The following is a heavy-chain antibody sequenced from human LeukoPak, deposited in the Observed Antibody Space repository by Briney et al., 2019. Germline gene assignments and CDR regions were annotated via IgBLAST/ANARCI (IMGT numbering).Heavy chain of an antibody. D-gene: IGHD3-22*01. V-gene: IGHV5-51*01. Sequence: NRGESLKISCKGSGYSFTSYWIGWVLQMPGKGLEWMVIIYPGDSDTRYSPSFQGQVTISADKSISTAYLQWSSLKASDTAMYYCARRHYYYDRSGFYDYFDTWGQGTQVTVTS. CDR2: IYPGDSDT. CDR3: ARRHYYYDRSGFYDYFDT. CDR1: GYSFTSYW. J-gene: IGHJ4*02.